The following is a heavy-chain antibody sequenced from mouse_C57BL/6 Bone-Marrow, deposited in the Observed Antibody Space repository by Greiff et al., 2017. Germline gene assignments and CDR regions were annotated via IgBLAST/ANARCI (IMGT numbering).Heavy chain of an antibody. CDR3: TSNGDGYFDV. CDR2: IYPGNSDT. Sequence: VQLQQSGTVLARPGASVKMSCKTSGYTFTSYWMHWVKQRPGQGLEWIGAIYPGNSDTGYNQKFKGKAKLTAVTSASTAYLELSSLTNEDSEVYYGTSNGDGYFDVWGTGTTVTVSS. CDR1: GYTFTSYW. D-gene: IGHD4-1*01. V-gene: IGHV1-5*01. J-gene: IGHJ1*03.